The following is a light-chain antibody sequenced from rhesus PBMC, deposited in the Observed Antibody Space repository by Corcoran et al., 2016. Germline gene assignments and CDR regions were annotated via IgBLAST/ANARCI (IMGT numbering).Light chain of an antibody. CDR3: QQYSNWPLT. CDR2: GAS. Sequence: EIVMTQSPATLSLSPGERATLSCRASQTVSRTLAWYQQKRGQAPRLLIYGASSRATGIPDRFSGSGSGTYFTLSISSLEPEDFAVYYCQQYSNWPLTFGGGTKVEIK. J-gene: IGKJ4*01. V-gene: IGKV3-42*03. CDR1: QTVSRT.